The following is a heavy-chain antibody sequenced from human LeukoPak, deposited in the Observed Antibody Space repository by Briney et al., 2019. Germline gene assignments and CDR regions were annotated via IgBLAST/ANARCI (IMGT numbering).Heavy chain of an antibody. J-gene: IGHJ6*02. D-gene: IGHD5-18*01. V-gene: IGHV1-2*02. Sequence: ASVKVSCKASGYTFTGYYIPWVRQAPGQGFEWMGWIHPNSGATGYAQNFQGRVTMTRDTSISTAYMDLSRLRSDDTAVYYCARNTAPGYGLDVWGQGTPVTVSS. CDR1: GYTFTGYY. CDR2: IHPNSGAT. CDR3: ARNTAPGYGLDV.